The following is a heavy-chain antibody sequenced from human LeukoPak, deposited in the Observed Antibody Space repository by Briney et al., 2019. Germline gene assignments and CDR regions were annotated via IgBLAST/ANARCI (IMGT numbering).Heavy chain of an antibody. J-gene: IGHJ4*02. CDR3: TKQYSGYEMFDY. V-gene: IGHV3-23*01. D-gene: IGHD5-12*01. CDR1: GFTFSSYA. Sequence: GGSLRLSCAASGFTFSSYAMSWVRQAPGKGLEWVSAISVSGGSTYYADSLKGRFTISRDNSNNTLFLQMNSLRAEDTAVYYRTKQYSGYEMFDYWGQGTLVTVSS. CDR2: ISVSGGST.